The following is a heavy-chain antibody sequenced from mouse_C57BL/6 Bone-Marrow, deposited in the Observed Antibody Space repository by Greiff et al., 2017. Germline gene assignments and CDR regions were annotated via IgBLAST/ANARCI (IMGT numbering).Heavy chain of an antibody. CDR3: ARDYYGSSWYFDY. V-gene: IGHV1-26*01. Sequence: EVQLQQPGPELVKPGASVKISCKASGYTFTDYYMNWVKQSPGHSLEWIGDINPNNGGTSYNQKLKGKATLTVDKSSSTAYMELSSLTSEDSAVYYCARDYYGSSWYFDYWGQGTSLTVSA. D-gene: IGHD1-1*01. CDR1: GYTFTDYY. J-gene: IGHJ2*03. CDR2: INPNNGGT.